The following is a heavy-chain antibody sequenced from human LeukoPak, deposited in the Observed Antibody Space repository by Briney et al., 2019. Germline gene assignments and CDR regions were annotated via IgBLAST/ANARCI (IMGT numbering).Heavy chain of an antibody. D-gene: IGHD3-22*01. CDR3: ARARVYDSSGYYFGKRATYFDY. CDR1: GGSISSGGYY. Sequence: SETLSLTCTVSGGSISSGGYYWSWIRQHPGKGLEWIGYIYYSGSTYYNPSLKSRVPISVDTSKSQFSLKLSSVTAADTAVYYCARARVYDSSGYYFGKRATYFDYWGQGTLVTVSS. J-gene: IGHJ4*02. CDR2: IYYSGST. V-gene: IGHV4-31*03.